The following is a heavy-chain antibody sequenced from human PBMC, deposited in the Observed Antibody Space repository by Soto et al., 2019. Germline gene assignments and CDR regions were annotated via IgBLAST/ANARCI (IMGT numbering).Heavy chain of an antibody. Sequence: QVQLVESGGGLVKPGGSLRLSCAASGFTFSDYYMSWIRQAPGKGLEWVSYISSSGSTIYYAYSVKGRFTISRDNAKNSLYLQLNSLGAEDTAVYYCARVEMVVAATCDYWGQGTLVTVSS. CDR3: ARVEMVVAATCDY. CDR2: ISSSGSTI. V-gene: IGHV3-11*01. D-gene: IGHD2-15*01. J-gene: IGHJ4*02. CDR1: GFTFSDYY.